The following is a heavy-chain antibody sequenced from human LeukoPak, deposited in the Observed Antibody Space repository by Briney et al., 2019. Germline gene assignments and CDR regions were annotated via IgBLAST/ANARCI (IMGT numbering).Heavy chain of an antibody. J-gene: IGHJ4*02. V-gene: IGHV3-7*01. D-gene: IGHD1-26*01. Sequence: GGSLRLSCAASGFTFSSYWMSWVRQAPGKGLEWVANIKQDGSEKYYVDSVKGRFTISRDNAKNSLYPQMNSLRAEDTAVYYCARAREWELLYYFDYWGQGTLVTVSS. CDR2: IKQDGSEK. CDR1: GFTFSSYW. CDR3: ARAREWELLYYFDY.